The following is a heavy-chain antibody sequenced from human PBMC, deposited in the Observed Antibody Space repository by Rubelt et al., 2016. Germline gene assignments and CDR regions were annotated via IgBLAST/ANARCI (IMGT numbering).Heavy chain of an antibody. CDR1: GGSISSSSYY. CDR2: IYYSGST. Sequence: QLQLQESGPGLVKPSETLSLTCTVSGGSISSSSYYWGWIRQPPGKRLEWIGSIYYSGSTYYNPSLKSRVTISVDTSKNQFSLKVYSVTAADTAVYYCARTYRYYSDYWGQGTLVTVSS. V-gene: IGHV4-39*07. D-gene: IGHD1-26*01. CDR3: ARTYRYYSDY. J-gene: IGHJ4*02.